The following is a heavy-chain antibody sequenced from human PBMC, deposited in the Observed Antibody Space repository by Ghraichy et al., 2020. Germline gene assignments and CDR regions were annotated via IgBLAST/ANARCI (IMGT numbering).Heavy chain of an antibody. D-gene: IGHD2-15*01. V-gene: IGHV1-8*01. Sequence: ASVKVSCKASGYTFTSNDDINWVRQATGQGLEWMGWMNPNSGNTGFAQKFQGRVTMTRNTSISTAYMELSSLRSDDTAVYYCATAKGHLYYGMDVWGQGTTVTVSS. J-gene: IGHJ6*02. CDR3: ATAKGHLYYGMDV. CDR2: MNPNSGNT. CDR1: GYTFTSNDD.